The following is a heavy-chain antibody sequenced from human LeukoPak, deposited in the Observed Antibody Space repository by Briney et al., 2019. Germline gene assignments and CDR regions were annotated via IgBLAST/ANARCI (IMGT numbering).Heavy chain of an antibody. V-gene: IGHV4-4*07. J-gene: IGHJ6*03. CDR1: GGSISSYY. D-gene: IGHD3-3*01. Sequence: SETLSLTCTVSGGSISSYYWSWIRQPAGKGLEWIGRIYTSGSTNYNPSLKSRVTMSVDTSKNQFSLKLSSVTAADTAVYYCARGGGDFWSGYYTERFSYYYYYMDVWGKGTTVTVSS. CDR3: ARGGGDFWSGYYTERFSYYYYYMDV. CDR2: IYTSGST.